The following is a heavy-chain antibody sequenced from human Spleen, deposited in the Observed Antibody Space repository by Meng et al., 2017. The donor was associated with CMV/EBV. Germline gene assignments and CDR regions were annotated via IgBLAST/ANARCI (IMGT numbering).Heavy chain of an antibody. CDR3: ARGGYQLRTYYFDY. V-gene: IGHV3-30*02. J-gene: IGHJ4*02. CDR2: IRYDGSNK. Sequence: GESLKISCTASGFTFNTYAMHWVRQAPGKGLEWVSFIRYDGSNKFYADSVRGRFTISRDNSKNTVYLQMNSLRPEDTAVYYCARGGYQLRTYYFDYWGQGTLVTVSS. D-gene: IGHD2-2*01. CDR1: GFTFNTYA.